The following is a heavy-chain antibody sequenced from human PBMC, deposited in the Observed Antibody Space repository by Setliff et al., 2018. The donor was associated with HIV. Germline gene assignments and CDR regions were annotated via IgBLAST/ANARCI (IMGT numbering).Heavy chain of an antibody. CDR3: ARGSTAVNYYYYYMDV. D-gene: IGHD2-2*01. Sequence: ASVKVSCKASGYTFTGYYMHWVRQAPGQGLEWMGRINPYSGDTNYAQKFQGRVTMTRDTSITTAYMELGRLRSDDTAVYYCARGSTAVNYYYYYMDVWGKGTTVTVSS. CDR2: INPYSGDT. CDR1: GYTFTGYY. V-gene: IGHV1-2*06. J-gene: IGHJ6*03.